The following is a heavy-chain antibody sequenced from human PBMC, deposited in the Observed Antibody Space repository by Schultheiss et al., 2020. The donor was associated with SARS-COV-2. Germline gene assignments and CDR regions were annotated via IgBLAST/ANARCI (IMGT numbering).Heavy chain of an antibody. Sequence: GGSLRLSCAASGFTFSSYAMSWVRQAPGKGLEWVSAIIGSGGSTYYADSVKGRFTISRDNSKNTLYLQMNSLRAEDTAVYYCAKRQTYYGAALDYWGQGTLVTVSS. J-gene: IGHJ4*02. CDR3: AKRQTYYGAALDY. V-gene: IGHV3-23*01. CDR2: IIGSGGST. D-gene: IGHD4-17*01. CDR1: GFTFSSYA.